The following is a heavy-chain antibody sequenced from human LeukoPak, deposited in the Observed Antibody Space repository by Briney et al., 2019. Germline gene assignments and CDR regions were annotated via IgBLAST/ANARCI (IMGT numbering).Heavy chain of an antibody. D-gene: IGHD6-19*01. CDR2: INPNSGGT. V-gene: IGHV1-2*02. J-gene: IGHJ5*02. Sequence: TSVKVSCKASGYTFTGYYMHWVRQAPGQGLEWMGWINPNSGGTNYAQKFQGRVTMTRDTSISTAYMELSRLRSDDTAVYYCASQVAGANWFDPWGQGTLVTVSS. CDR3: ASQVAGANWFDP. CDR1: GYTFTGYY.